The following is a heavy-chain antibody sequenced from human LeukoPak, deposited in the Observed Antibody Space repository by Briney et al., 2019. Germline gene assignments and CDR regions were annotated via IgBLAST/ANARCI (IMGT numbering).Heavy chain of an antibody. CDR1: GGSFSAYY. D-gene: IGHD3-22*01. J-gene: IGHJ4*02. Sequence: SETLSLTCAVYGGSFSAYYWSWIRQPPGKGLEWIGEINHSGSTNYNPSLKSRVAISVDTSRNQFSLRLSSVTAADTAVYYCARGQRITMSDWGQGTLVTVSS. V-gene: IGHV4-34*01. CDR3: ARGQRITMSD. CDR2: INHSGST.